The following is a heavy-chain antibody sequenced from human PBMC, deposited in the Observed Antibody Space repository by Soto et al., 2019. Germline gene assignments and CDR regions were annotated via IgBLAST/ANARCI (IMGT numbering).Heavy chain of an antibody. CDR1: GFTFSTYS. V-gene: IGHV3-21*01. CDR3: AGVGRDYGGGGVPDS. J-gene: IGHJ4*02. CDR2: ISGSGTYI. D-gene: IGHD4-17*01. Sequence: VHLVESGGGLVKPGGSLRLSCVASGFTFSTYSMNWVRQAPGRGLEWVSSISGSGTYIYYTDSVKGRFTVSRDNTKNSLYRQMKNLRAEDTAVYSCAGVGRDYGGGGVPDSWGQGTLVTVSS.